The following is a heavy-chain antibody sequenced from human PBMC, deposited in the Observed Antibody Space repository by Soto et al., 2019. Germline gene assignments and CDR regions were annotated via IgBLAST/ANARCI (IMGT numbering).Heavy chain of an antibody. D-gene: IGHD4-17*01. CDR3: ARDPGPYGDYSY. Sequence: GASVKVSCKASGYTFTGFYMHWVRQAPGQGLEWMGWTNPNNGGTNYVQKFQDRVTMTRDTPITTAYMELSGLRSDDTAVYYCARDPGPYGDYSYWGQGTLVTVSS. CDR1: GYTFTGFY. CDR2: TNPNNGGT. J-gene: IGHJ4*02. V-gene: IGHV1-2*02.